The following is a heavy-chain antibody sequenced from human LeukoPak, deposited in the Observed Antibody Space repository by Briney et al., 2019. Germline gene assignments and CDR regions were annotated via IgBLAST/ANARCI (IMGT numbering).Heavy chain of an antibody. J-gene: IGHJ1*01. CDR1: GFTFSSYA. CDR3: AKAPPSSSWATTLNFQH. CDR2: ISGSGGST. Sequence: GGSLRLSCAASGFTFSSYAMSWVRQAPGKGLEWVSAISGSGGSTYYADSVKGRFTISRDNSKNTLYLQMNSLRAEDTAVYYCAKAPPSSSWATTLNFQHWGQGTLATVSS. V-gene: IGHV3-23*01. D-gene: IGHD6-13*01.